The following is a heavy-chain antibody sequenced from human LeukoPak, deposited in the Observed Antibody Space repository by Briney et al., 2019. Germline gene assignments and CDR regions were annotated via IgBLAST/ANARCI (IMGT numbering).Heavy chain of an antibody. CDR2: IYSGGST. V-gene: IGHV3-53*04. CDR3: AAHVDTALYYFDY. CDR1: GFTFSNYA. D-gene: IGHD5-18*01. Sequence: PGGSLRLSCAASGFTFSNYAMSWVRQAPRKGLEWVSVIYSGGSTYYADSVKGRFTISRHNSKNTLYLQMNSLRAEDTAVYYCAAHVDTALYYFDYWGQGTLVTVSS. J-gene: IGHJ4*02.